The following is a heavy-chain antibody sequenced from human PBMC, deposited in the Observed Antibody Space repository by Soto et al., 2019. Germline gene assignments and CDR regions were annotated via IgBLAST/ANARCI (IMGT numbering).Heavy chain of an antibody. CDR3: ANAIAVAGRVDY. CDR2: ISGSGGST. D-gene: IGHD6-19*01. Sequence: EVQLLESGGGLVQPGGSLRLSCAASGFTFSSYAMSWVRQAPGKGLEWVSAISGSGGSTYYADSVKGRFTISRDNSKNPLYLQMNSLRAEDTAVYYCANAIAVAGRVDYWGQGTLVTVSS. CDR1: GFTFSSYA. V-gene: IGHV3-23*01. J-gene: IGHJ4*02.